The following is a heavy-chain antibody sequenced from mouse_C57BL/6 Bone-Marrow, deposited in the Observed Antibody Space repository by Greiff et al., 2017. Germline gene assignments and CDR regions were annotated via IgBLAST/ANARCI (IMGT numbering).Heavy chain of an antibody. Sequence: EVKVEESGGGLVQPGGSLSLSCAASGFTFTDYYMSWVRQPPGQALEWFGFIRNKANGSTTEYSASVKGRFTISRDNSQSILYLQMNALGAEDSATYYCCNYVPMDYWGQGTSVTVSS. CDR3: CNYVPMDY. CDR1: GFTFTDYY. J-gene: IGHJ4*01. CDR2: IRNKANGSTT. D-gene: IGHD2-1*01. V-gene: IGHV7-3*01.